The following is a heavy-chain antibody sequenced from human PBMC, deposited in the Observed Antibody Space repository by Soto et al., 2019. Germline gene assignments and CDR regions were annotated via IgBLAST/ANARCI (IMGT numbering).Heavy chain of an antibody. D-gene: IGHD2-2*01. CDR1: GYTFSNYG. CDR3: ARVVPGAEAWFGP. CDR2: ISLYSDGT. J-gene: IGHJ5*02. V-gene: IGHV1-18*01. Sequence: GASVKVSCKTSGYTFSNYGITWVRQAPGQPLEWLGWISLYSDGTNYAQKFQGRVSMTTDTSTTTAYMELRSLRSDDTAVYYCARVVPGAEAWFGPWGQGNLVTVSS.